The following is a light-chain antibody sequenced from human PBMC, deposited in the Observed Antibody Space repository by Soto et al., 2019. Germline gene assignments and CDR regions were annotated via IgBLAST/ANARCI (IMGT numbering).Light chain of an antibody. CDR1: QSISSW. Sequence: DIQMTQSPSPLSASVGDRVTITCRASQSISSWLAWYQQKPGKAPRLLIYDASYLERGVPSRFSGSGSGTEFTLTISDLQPDDLATYYCQQYNIFWTFGQGTKVEI. V-gene: IGKV1-5*01. CDR2: DAS. CDR3: QQYNIFWT. J-gene: IGKJ1*01.